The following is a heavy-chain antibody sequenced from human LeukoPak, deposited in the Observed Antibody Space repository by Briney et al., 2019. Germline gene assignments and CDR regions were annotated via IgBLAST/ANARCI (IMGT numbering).Heavy chain of an antibody. CDR3: ATMVPWERNAFDI. CDR2: FDPEDGET. D-gene: IGHD3-10*01. J-gene: IGHJ3*02. Sequence: ASVTVSCKVSGYTLTELSMHWVRQASGKGLEWMGGFDPEDGETIYAQKFQGRVTMTEDTSTDTAYMELSSLRSEDTAVYYCATMVPWERNAFDIWGQGTMVTVSS. V-gene: IGHV1-24*01. CDR1: GYTLTELS.